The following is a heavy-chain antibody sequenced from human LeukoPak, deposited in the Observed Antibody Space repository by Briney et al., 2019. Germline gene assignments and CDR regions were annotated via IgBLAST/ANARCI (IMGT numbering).Heavy chain of an antibody. D-gene: IGHD2-8*01. V-gene: IGHV1-2*06. J-gene: IGHJ4*02. CDR2: INPNSGGT. CDR1: GYTFTDYY. Sequence: GASVKVSCKASGYTFTDYYIHWVRQAPGQGLEWMGRINPNSGGTNYAQKFQGRVTMTRDTSISTAYMELSSLRSEDTAVYYCATPDIVLMSGWYEFDYWGQGTLVTVSS. CDR3: ATPDIVLMSGWYEFDY.